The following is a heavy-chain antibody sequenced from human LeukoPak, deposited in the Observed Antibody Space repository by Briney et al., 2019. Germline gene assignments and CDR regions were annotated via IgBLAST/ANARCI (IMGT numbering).Heavy chain of an antibody. V-gene: IGHV3-23*01. CDR2: IGTTSIA. D-gene: IGHD3-10*01. CDR1: GFTFNSHV. CDR3: AKYTSGTAWAEDF. J-gene: IGHJ4*02. Sequence: PGGSLRLSCAASGFTFNSHVMSWVRQTPGKRLEWVASIGTTSIAYYPDALKGWFIISRDNSDSTVYLQMNGLRVGDAAIYYCAKYTSGTAWAEDFWGQGTVVTVSS.